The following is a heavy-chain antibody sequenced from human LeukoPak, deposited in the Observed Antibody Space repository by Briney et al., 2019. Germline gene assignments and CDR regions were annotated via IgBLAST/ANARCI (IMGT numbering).Heavy chain of an antibody. CDR3: AKGGYDYADYVDV. Sequence: GGSLRLSGVASGFTISNCGMSWVRQAPGKGLEWVSRISFSGANTYYADSVRGRFTISRDKSKNPLFLQMNSLRAEDTAVYYCAKGGYDYADYVDVCVQGALVTVSS. CDR2: ISFSGANT. J-gene: IGHJ5*02. D-gene: IGHD3-16*01. CDR1: GFTISNCG. V-gene: IGHV3-23*01.